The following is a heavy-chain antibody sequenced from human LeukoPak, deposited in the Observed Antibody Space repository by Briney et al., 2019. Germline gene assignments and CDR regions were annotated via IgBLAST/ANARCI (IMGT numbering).Heavy chain of an antibody. Sequence: GASVKVSCKASGGTFSSYAISWVRQAPGQGLEWMGRIIPILGIANYAQKFQGRVTITADKSTSTAYMELSSLRSEDTAVYYCARDQGGTPFDYWGQGTLVTVSS. CDR1: GGTFSSYA. D-gene: IGHD2-15*01. J-gene: IGHJ4*02. CDR2: IIPILGIA. CDR3: ARDQGGTPFDY. V-gene: IGHV1-69*04.